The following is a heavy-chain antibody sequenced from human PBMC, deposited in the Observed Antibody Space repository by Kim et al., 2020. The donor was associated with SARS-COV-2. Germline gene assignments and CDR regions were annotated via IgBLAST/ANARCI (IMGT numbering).Heavy chain of an antibody. D-gene: IGHD2-15*01. CDR2: NT. J-gene: IGHJ4*02. V-gene: IGHV1-3*01. CDR3: AREALGGSFDY. Sequence: NTRYSQKFQGRLTITRDTSATTAYMDLSGLRSEDTAVYYCAREALGGSFDYWGQGTLVTVSS.